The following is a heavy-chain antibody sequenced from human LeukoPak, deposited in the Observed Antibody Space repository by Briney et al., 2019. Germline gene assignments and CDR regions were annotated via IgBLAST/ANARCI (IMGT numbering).Heavy chain of an antibody. CDR3: ASSQGIQLWGPKGNYFDY. V-gene: IGHV1-69*13. D-gene: IGHD5-18*01. CDR2: IIPIFGTA. Sequence: GASVKVSCKASGYTFTCYYMHWVRQAPGQGLEWMGGIIPIFGTANYAQKFQGRVTITADESTSTAYMELSSLRSEDTAVYYCASSQGIQLWGPKGNYFDYWGQGTLVTVSS. J-gene: IGHJ4*02. CDR1: GYTFTCYY.